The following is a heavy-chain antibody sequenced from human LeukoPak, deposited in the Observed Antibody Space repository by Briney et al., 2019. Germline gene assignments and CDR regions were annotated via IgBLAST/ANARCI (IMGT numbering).Heavy chain of an antibody. CDR2: INHSGST. CDR1: GGSFSGYY. D-gene: IGHD2-2*01. J-gene: IGHJ4*02. Sequence: SETLSLTCAVYGGSFSGYYWSWIRQPPGKGLEWIGEINHSGSTNYNPSLKSRVTISVDTSKNQFSLKLSSVTAAGTAVYYCARGEEFQFSIVVVPAARPRVFDYWGQGTLVTVSS. V-gene: IGHV4-34*01. CDR3: ARGEEFQFSIVVVPAARPRVFDY.